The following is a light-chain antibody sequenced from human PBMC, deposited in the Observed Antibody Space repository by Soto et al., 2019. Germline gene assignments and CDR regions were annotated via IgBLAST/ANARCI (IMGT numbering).Light chain of an antibody. CDR2: GAS. Sequence: EIVMTQSPATLSVSPGDTATLSCRGSRSVGSNVGWYQQKPGQAPRLLIYGASTRATGISARFSGSGSGTEFSLTISSLQSEDLAVYYCQQYNTWSLITFGPGTRLEIK. V-gene: IGKV3-15*01. J-gene: IGKJ5*01. CDR1: RSVGSN. CDR3: QQYNTWSLIT.